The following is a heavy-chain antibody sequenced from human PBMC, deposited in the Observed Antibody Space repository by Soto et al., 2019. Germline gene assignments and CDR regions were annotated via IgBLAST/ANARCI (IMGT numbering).Heavy chain of an antibody. V-gene: IGHV1-18*03. D-gene: IGHD6-13*01. J-gene: IGHJ4*02. Sequence: GXSVKVSCKTSGYPFTSYGISWVRQAPVQGLEWMGWIRPYNGDTNSAQNFQGRVTMTTDTSTSTAYMELRSLRSDDMAVYYCARKGVTSSWYGGGHDNWGQGTLVTVSS. CDR1: GYPFTSYG. CDR2: IRPYNGDT. CDR3: ARKGVTSSWYGGGHDN.